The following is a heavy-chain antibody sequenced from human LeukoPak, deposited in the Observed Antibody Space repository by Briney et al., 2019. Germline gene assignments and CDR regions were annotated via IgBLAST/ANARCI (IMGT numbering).Heavy chain of an antibody. J-gene: IGHJ3*02. Sequence: GGSLRLSCAASGFTFSSYSMNWVRQAPGKGLEWVSSISRSSSYIYYADSVKGRFTISRDNAKNSLYLQMNSLRAEDTAVYYCARGRGNSGDAFDIWGQGTMVTVSS. CDR1: GFTFSSYS. D-gene: IGHD3-10*01. CDR3: ARGRGNSGDAFDI. V-gene: IGHV3-21*01. CDR2: ISRSSSYI.